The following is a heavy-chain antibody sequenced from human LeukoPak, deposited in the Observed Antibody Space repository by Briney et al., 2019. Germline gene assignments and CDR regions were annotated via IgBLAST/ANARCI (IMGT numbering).Heavy chain of an antibody. CDR3: ARPLRSSSWSIDAFDI. D-gene: IGHD6-13*01. CDR1: GYTFTDYY. V-gene: IGHV1-46*01. CDR2: INSSGGGT. J-gene: IGHJ3*02. Sequence: ASVTVSCKASGYTFTDYYIHWVRQAPGQGLEWMGIINSSGGGTSYAQNFQGRVTMTRDLSTRTVYVELNSLRSEDTAMYYCARPLRSSSWSIDAFDIWGQGTVVTVSS.